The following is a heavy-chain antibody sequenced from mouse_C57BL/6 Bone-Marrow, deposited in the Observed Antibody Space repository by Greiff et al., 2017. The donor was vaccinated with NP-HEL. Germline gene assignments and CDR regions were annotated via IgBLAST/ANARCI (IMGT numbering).Heavy chain of an antibody. V-gene: IGHV5-17*01. CDR2: ISSGSNTI. CDR3: ARAGGYY. CDR1: GFTFSDYG. J-gene: IGHJ2*01. Sequence: EVKLQESGGGLVKPGGSLKLSCAASGFTFSDYGMHWVRQAPEKGLEWVAYISSGSNTIYYADTVKGRFTISRDNAKNTLFLQMTSLRSEDTAMYYCARAGGYYWGQGTTLTVSS.